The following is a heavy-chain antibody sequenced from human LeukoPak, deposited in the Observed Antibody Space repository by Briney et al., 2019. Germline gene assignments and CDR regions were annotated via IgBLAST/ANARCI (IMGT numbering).Heavy chain of an antibody. D-gene: IGHD3-10*01. J-gene: IGHJ6*03. CDR3: ARAMVRNYYYYYMDV. Sequence: SETLSLTCTVSGGSISSGTYYWSWIRQPAGTGLEWIGRIYTSGDTKYNPSLKSRVTISLDTSKNQFSLSLSSVTAADTAVYYCARAMVRNYYYYYMDVWGKGTTVTISS. CDR2: IYTSGDT. CDR1: GGSISSGTYY. V-gene: IGHV4-61*02.